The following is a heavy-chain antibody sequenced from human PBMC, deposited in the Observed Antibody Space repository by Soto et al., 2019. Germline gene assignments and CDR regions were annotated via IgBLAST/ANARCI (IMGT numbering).Heavy chain of an antibody. CDR3: ARSLSSGYYWEYYFDY. Sequence: ASVKVSCKASGGTFSSYAISWVRQAPGQGLEWMGGIIPIFGTANYAQKFQGRVTITADESTSTAYMELSSLRSEDTAVYYCARSLSSGYYWEYYFDYWGQGTLVTVSS. CDR2: IIPIFGTA. V-gene: IGHV1-69*13. J-gene: IGHJ4*02. CDR1: GGTFSSYA. D-gene: IGHD3-22*01.